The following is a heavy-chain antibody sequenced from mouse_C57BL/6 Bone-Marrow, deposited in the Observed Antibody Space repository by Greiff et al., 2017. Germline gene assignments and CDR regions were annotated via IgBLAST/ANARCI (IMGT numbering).Heavy chain of an antibody. CDR2: INPNNGGT. D-gene: IGHD1-1*01. V-gene: IGHV1-18*01. CDR1: GYTFTDYN. CDR3: ARRGTTVPYWYCDV. Sequence: VQLQQSGPELVKPGASVKIPCKASGYTFTDYNMDWLKQSHGKSLEWIGDINPNNGGTIYNQKFKGKATLTVDKSSSTAYMELRSLTSEDTAVYYCARRGTTVPYWYCDVWGTGTTVTVSS. J-gene: IGHJ1*03.